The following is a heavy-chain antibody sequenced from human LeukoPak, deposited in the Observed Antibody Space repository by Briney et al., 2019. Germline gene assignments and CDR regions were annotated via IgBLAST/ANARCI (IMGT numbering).Heavy chain of an antibody. D-gene: IGHD1-1*01. CDR2: IWYDGSNK. CDR3: ARGTTGTTFDAFDI. Sequence: GGSLRLSCAASGFTFSSYGMRWVRQAPGKGLEWVAVIWYDGSNKYYADSVKGRFTISRDNSKNTLYLQMNSLRAEDTAVYYCARGTTGTTFDAFDIWGQGTMVTVSS. J-gene: IGHJ3*02. V-gene: IGHV3-33*01. CDR1: GFTFSSYG.